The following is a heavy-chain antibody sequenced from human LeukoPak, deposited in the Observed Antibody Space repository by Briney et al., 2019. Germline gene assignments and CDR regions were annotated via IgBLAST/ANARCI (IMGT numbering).Heavy chain of an antibody. J-gene: IGHJ4*02. Sequence: GRSLRLSCAAPGFTFSSYGMHWVRQAPGKGLEWVALIWYDGSSKHYADSVRGRFTISRDNSKNTLCLQMNSLRAEDTAVYYCARDFELSHWGQGTLVTVSS. CDR1: GFTFSSYG. V-gene: IGHV3-33*01. CDR2: IWYDGSSK. D-gene: IGHD3-16*02. CDR3: ARDFELSH.